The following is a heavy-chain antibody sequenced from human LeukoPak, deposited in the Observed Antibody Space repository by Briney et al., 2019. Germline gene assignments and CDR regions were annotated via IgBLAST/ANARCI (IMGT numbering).Heavy chain of an antibody. V-gene: IGHV4-61*02. CDR3: AREITVVPAEVGVHYWYFDL. Sequence: SQTLSLTCTVSGGSISSGSYYWSWIRQPAGKGLEWIGRIYTSGSTNYNPSLKSRVTISVDTSKNQFSLKLSSVTAADTAVYYCAREITVVPAEVGVHYWYFDLWGRGTLVTVSS. CDR2: IYTSGST. J-gene: IGHJ2*01. D-gene: IGHD2-2*01. CDR1: GGSISSGSYY.